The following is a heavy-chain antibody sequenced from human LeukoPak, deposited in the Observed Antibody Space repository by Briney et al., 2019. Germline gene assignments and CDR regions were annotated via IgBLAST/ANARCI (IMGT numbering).Heavy chain of an antibody. D-gene: IGHD2-21*01. J-gene: IGHJ5*02. Sequence: SETLSLTCAVYGGSFRGYYWSWIRQPPGKELEWIGYIYYSGSTNYNPSLKSRVTISVDTSKNQFSLILSSVTAADTAVYYCARYSNAYAGARWFDHWGQGTLVTVSS. V-gene: IGHV4-59*01. CDR3: ARYSNAYAGARWFDH. CDR1: GGSFRGYY. CDR2: IYYSGST.